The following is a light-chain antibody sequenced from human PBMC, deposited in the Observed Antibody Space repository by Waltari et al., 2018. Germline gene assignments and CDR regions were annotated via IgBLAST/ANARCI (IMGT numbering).Light chain of an antibody. J-gene: IGKJ1*01. V-gene: IGKV3-20*01. CDR2: EAT. CDR3: QKYGTLPAT. CDR1: QSVRRF. Sequence: EIVLTQSPGTLSLSPGERATLSCRASQSVRRFLAWYQQKLGQAPRLLIYEATSRATGIPDRFSGSGFGTDFSLIISRLEHEDFAVYYCQKYGTLPATFGQGTKVEIK.